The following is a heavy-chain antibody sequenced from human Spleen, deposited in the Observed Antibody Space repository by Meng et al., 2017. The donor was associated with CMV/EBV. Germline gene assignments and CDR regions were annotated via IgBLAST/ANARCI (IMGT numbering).Heavy chain of an antibody. D-gene: IGHD3-3*01. CDR2: ISSSGDTA. Sequence: GGSLRLSCVASGFNFKSYVLMWVRQAPGGGPEWVSGISSSGDTAYYADSVKGRFTISRDESRNTLFLQINSLRAEDTAVYYCARGIIMKKITLFGVDIRGFFDSWGQGTLVTVSS. J-gene: IGHJ4*02. CDR1: GFNFKSYV. CDR3: ARGIIMKKITLFGVDIRGFFDS. V-gene: IGHV3-23*01.